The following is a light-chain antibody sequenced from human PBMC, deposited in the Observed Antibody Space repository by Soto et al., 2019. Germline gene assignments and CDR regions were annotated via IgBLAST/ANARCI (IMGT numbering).Light chain of an antibody. V-gene: IGKV3-20*01. Sequence: EIVLTHSPGTLSLSPWEIATLSCRASQSVSSNYLAWYQQKPGQAPRLLIYDASSRATGIPDRFSGSGSGTDFTLTISRLEPEDFAVYYCQQYGSSPPITFGQGTRLEIK. J-gene: IGKJ5*01. CDR1: QSVSSNY. CDR2: DAS. CDR3: QQYGSSPPIT.